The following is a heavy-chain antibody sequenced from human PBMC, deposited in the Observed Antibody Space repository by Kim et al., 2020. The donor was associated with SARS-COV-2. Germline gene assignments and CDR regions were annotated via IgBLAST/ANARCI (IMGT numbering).Heavy chain of an antibody. J-gene: IGHJ4*02. V-gene: IGHV3-66*01. CDR3: ARGGRNWNYARLDY. D-gene: IGHD1-7*01. Sequence: ADSVKGRFTISRDNSKNSLYLQMSSLRAEDTAVYSCARGGRNWNYARLDYWGQGTLVTVSS.